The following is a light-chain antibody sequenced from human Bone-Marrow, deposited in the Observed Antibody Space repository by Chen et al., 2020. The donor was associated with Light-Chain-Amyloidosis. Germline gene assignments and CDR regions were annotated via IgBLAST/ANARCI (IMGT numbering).Light chain of an antibody. J-gene: IGLJ2*01. Sequence: QSVLTQPPSVSGAPGQRVTISCTGSTSNIGAGYDVHWYQHLPGTAPKLLIYSNTTRPSGVPDRFSGYKSGTSASLAITGLEAEDEAEYYCQSFDSNFVVFGGGTKLSVL. CDR1: TSNIGAGYD. CDR3: QSFDSNFVV. CDR2: SNT. V-gene: IGLV1-40*01.